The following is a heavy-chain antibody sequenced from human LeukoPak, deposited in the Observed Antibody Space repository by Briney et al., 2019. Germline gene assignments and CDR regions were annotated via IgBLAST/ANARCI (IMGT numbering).Heavy chain of an antibody. CDR3: AGRGSYGDAFDI. V-gene: IGHV4-39*07. CDR1: GGSISSSSYY. CDR2: IYYSGST. J-gene: IGHJ3*02. D-gene: IGHD5-18*01. Sequence: SETLSLTCTVSGGSISSSSYYWGWIRQPPGKGLEWIGSIYYSGSTYYNPSLKSRVTISVDTSKNQFSLKLSSVTAADTAVYYCAGRGSYGDAFDIWGQGTMVTVSS.